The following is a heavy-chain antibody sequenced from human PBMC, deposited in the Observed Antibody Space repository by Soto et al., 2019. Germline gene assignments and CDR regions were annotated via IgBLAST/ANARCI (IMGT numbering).Heavy chain of an antibody. D-gene: IGHD6-13*01. V-gene: IGHV1-69*06. CDR1: GGTFSSYA. J-gene: IGHJ5*02. CDR3: ARDAGGLGGLWFDP. Sequence: ASVKVSCKASGGTFSSYAISWVRQAPGQGPEWMGGIIPIFGTANYAQKFQGRVTITADKSTSTAYMELSSLRSEDTAVYYCARDAGGLGGLWFDPWGQGTLVTVSS. CDR2: IIPIFGTA.